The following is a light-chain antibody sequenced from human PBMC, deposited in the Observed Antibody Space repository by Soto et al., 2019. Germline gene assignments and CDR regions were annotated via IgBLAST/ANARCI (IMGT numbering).Light chain of an antibody. CDR3: QQYNNWSRT. J-gene: IGKJ1*01. CDR1: QSVSSN. V-gene: IGKV3-15*01. CDR2: GAS. Sequence: EIVMTQSPGTLSVSPGERATLSCRASQSVSSNLAWYQQKPGQAPRLLIYGASTRATGIPARFSGSGSGTEFTLTISSLQSEDFAVYYCQQYNNWSRTFGQGTKV.